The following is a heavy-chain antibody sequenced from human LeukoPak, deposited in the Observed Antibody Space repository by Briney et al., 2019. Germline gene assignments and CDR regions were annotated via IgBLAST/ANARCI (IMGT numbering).Heavy chain of an antibody. CDR3: AKSVVPAAMVWFDP. D-gene: IGHD2-2*01. CDR2: ISGSGGST. CDR1: GFSVSNNC. V-gene: IGHV3-23*01. Sequence: PGGSLRLSCAASGFSVSNNCMNWVRQAPGKGLEWVSAISGSGGSTYYADSVKGRFTISRDNSKNTLYLQMNSLRAEDTAVYYCAKSVVPAAMVWFDPWGQGTLVTVSS. J-gene: IGHJ5*02.